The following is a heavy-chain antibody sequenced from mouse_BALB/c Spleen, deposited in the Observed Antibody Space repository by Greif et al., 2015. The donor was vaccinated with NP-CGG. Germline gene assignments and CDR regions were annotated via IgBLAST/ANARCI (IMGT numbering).Heavy chain of an antibody. D-gene: IGHD2-13*01. CDR3: AREGDGDPFAY. J-gene: IGHJ3*01. CDR2: IDTSDSYT. V-gene: IGHV1-69*01. CDR1: GYTFTDYW. Sequence: VKLVESGAELVMPGASVKMSCKASGYTFTDYWMHWVKQRPGQGLEWIGAIDTSDSYTSYNQKFKGKATLTVDESSSTAYMQLSSLTSEDSAVYYCAREGDGDPFAYWGQGTLVTVSA.